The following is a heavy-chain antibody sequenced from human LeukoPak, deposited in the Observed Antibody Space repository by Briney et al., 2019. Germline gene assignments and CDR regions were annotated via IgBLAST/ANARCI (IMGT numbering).Heavy chain of an antibody. CDR1: GDSINKHY. Sequence: SQTLSLICNVSGDSINKHYWTWIRQPAGKGLEWIGRVQTSGITNYNPSLKSRVTTSIDRPRNQFPLILTSVSAADTAIYYCARQGAATMSAAFCLDKWGQGILVTVSS. D-gene: IGHD2-15*01. CDR2: VQTSGIT. J-gene: IGHJ4*02. CDR3: ARQGAATMSAAFCLDK. V-gene: IGHV4-61*02.